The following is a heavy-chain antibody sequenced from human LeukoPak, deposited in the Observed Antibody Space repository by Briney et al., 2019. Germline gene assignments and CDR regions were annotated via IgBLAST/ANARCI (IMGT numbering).Heavy chain of an antibody. J-gene: IGHJ4*02. CDR3: ARAYAPYHFDY. Sequence: GGSLRLSCAASGFTFSSYSMNWVRQAPGRGLEWVSSISSSSSYIYYADSVKGRFTISRDNAKNSLYLQMNSLRAEDTAVYYCARAYAPYHFDYWGQGTLVTVSS. CDR2: ISSSSSYI. CDR1: GFTFSSYS. D-gene: IGHD2-2*01. V-gene: IGHV3-21*01.